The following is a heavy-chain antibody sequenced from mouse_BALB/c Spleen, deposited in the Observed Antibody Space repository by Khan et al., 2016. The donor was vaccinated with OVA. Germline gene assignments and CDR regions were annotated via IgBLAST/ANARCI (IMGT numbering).Heavy chain of an antibody. CDR3: ARGNYYGYYFDY. J-gene: IGHJ2*01. V-gene: IGHV3-2*02. CDR1: GYSITSGYA. CDR2: ISYSGGT. D-gene: IGHD1-1*01. Sequence: VQLKESGPGLVKPSQSLSLTYTVTGYSITSGYAWNWIRQFPGNKQEWMGYISYSGGTSYNPSLKSRISITRDTSKNQFFLQLNSVTTEDTATYYCARGNYYGYYFDYWGQGTPLTVSS.